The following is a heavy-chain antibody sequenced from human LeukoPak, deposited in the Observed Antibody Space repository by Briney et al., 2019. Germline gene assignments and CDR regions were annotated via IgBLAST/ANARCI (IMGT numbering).Heavy chain of an antibody. Sequence: SETLSLTCTVSGGSISSSSYYWGWIRQPPGKGLEWIGGIYYSGSTYYNPSLKSRVTISVDTSKNQFSLKLSSVTAADTAVYYCASPVRLGYWGQGTLVTVSS. CDR2: IYYSGST. CDR3: ASPVRLGY. J-gene: IGHJ4*02. V-gene: IGHV4-39*01. CDR1: GGSISSSSYY. D-gene: IGHD7-27*01.